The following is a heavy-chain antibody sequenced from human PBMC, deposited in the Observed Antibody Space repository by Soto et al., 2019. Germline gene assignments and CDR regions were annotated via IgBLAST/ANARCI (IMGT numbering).Heavy chain of an antibody. CDR3: AGDYASGSYRFDY. CDR2: IYYSGST. Sequence: PSETLSLTCTVSGDSFSSHSRSWIRQPPGRGLEWIGYIYYSGSTTYNPSLKSRLTMSIDTSKNQFSLRLTSVTAADTAIYYCAGDYASGSYRFDYWGQGTLVTVSS. J-gene: IGHJ4*02. V-gene: IGHV4-59*11. D-gene: IGHD3-10*01. CDR1: GDSFSSHS.